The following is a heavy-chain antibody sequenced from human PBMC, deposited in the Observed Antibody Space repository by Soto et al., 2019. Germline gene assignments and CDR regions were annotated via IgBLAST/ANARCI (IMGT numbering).Heavy chain of an antibody. CDR2: IIPIFGTA. Sequence: GASVKVSCKASGGTFSSYAISWVRQAPGQGLEWMGGIIPIFGTANYAQKFQGRVTITADESTSTAYMELSSLRSEDTAVYYCARGPGRGGYYYGMDVWGQGTTVTVSS. J-gene: IGHJ6*02. D-gene: IGHD3-16*01. CDR3: ARGPGRGGYYYGMDV. CDR1: GGTFSSYA. V-gene: IGHV1-69*13.